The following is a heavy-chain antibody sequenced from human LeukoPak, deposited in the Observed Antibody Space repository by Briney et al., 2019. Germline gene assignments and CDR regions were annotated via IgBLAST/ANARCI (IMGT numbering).Heavy chain of an antibody. CDR1: GYPFTSNG. CDR3: ARDVLGATCGFDF. D-gene: IGHD1-26*01. J-gene: IGHJ4*02. CDR2: IGADSANT. Sequence: GASVKVSCKASGYPFTSNGISWVRQAPGQGLEWMGWIGADSANTKYAQKLQGRVTMTADTSTTTVYMALRSLRSDDTALYYCARDVLGATCGFDFWGQGTLVTVSS. V-gene: IGHV1-18*01.